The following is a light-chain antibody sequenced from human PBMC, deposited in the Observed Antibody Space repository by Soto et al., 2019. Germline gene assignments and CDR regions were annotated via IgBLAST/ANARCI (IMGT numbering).Light chain of an antibody. CDR1: QTIDNT. CDR3: QQYNNWPPT. Sequence: EIVMTQSPATLSLSPGERATLSCRPSQTIDNTLAWYQRKPGQAPRLLIYDASTRATGVPARFSGSGSGTDFTLTISSLQSEDFAVYYCQQYNNWPPTFGQGTKVDIK. CDR2: DAS. V-gene: IGKV3-15*01. J-gene: IGKJ1*01.